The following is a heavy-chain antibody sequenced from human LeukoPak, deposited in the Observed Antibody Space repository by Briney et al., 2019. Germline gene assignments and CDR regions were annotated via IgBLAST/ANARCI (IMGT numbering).Heavy chain of an antibody. V-gene: IGHV3-7*01. D-gene: IGHD5-18*01. Sequence: GGSLRLSCAASGFTFSRYWMSWVRQAPGKGLEWVADIKQDGSERYYADSVRGRFTISRDNAKNSLYLQMNSLRAEDTAVYYCARGRRIQLWFTETLPGYWGQGTLVTVSS. J-gene: IGHJ4*02. CDR1: GFTFSRYW. CDR3: ARGRRIQLWFTETLPGY. CDR2: IKQDGSER.